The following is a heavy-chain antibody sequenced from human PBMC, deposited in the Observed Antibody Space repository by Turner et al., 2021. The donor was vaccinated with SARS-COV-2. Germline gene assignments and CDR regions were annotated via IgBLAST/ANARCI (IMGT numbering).Heavy chain of an antibody. V-gene: IGHV3-33*01. CDR3: AREVSGSYWPFDY. D-gene: IGHD1-26*01. CDR2: IWYDGSNK. Sequence: QVQLVESGGGVVQPGSSLRLSCAASGFTFSSFGMHWVRQAPGKGLEWVAVIWYDGSNKYYADSVKGRFTISRDNSKNTLYLQMNSLRAEDTAVYYCAREVSGSYWPFDYWGQGTLVTVSS. J-gene: IGHJ4*02. CDR1: GFTFSSFG.